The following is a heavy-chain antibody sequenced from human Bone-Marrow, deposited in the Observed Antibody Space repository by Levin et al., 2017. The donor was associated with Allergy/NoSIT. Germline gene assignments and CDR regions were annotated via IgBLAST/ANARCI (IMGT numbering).Heavy chain of an antibody. J-gene: IGHJ4*02. Sequence: PGGSLRLSCTASGFPFSNYAMHWVRQAPGKGLEWVAVIIFDASNKFYGDSAQGRFTISRDSSKNTLYLQMNSLRGEDSGFYYCTKGGDGAATFDYRGQGTLVTVSS. CDR2: IIFDASNK. CDR3: TKGGDGAATFDY. D-gene: IGHD1-1*01. CDR1: GFPFSNYA. V-gene: IGHV3-30*18.